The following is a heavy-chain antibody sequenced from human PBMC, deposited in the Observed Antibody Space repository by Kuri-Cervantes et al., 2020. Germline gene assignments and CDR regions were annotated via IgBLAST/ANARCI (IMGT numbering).Heavy chain of an antibody. CDR1: GGSISSGNYY. CDR2: INHSGST. V-gene: IGHV4-39*07. J-gene: IGHJ3*02. D-gene: IGHD3-10*01. Sequence: GSLRLSCTVSGGSISSGNYYWGWIRQAPGKGLEWIGEINHSGSTNYNPSLKSRVTISVDTSKNQFSLKLSSVTAADTAVYYCARDGDLDAFDIWGQGTMVNVSS. CDR3: ARDGDLDAFDI.